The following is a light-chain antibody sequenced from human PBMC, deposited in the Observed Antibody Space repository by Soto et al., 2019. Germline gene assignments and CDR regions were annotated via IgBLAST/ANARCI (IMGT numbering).Light chain of an antibody. J-gene: IGLJ2*01. V-gene: IGLV1-40*01. CDR1: NSNIGAGSE. CDR2: GNN. CDR3: QSSDSSLSGSKV. Sequence: QSVLTQPPSVSGAPGQRVSISCTGSNSNIGAGSEVHWYQQVPGTAPKLLIYGNNNRPSGVPDRFSASKSATSASLAITGLHPEDEADYYCQSSDSSLSGSKVFGGGTKLTVL.